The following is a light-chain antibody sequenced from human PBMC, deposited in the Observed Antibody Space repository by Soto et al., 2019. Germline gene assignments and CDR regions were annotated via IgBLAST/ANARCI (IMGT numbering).Light chain of an antibody. CDR2: AAS. CDR1: QGISNY. V-gene: IGKV1-9*01. J-gene: IGKJ3*01. CDR3: QQLNSSLFP. Sequence: DIQLTQSPSFLSASVGDRVTITCRASQGISNYLAWYQQKPGKAPQLLIYAASTLQSGVPSRFSGSGYGRDFTLPISRLQPEDLSTYCCQQLNSSLFPFGPRNKVDI.